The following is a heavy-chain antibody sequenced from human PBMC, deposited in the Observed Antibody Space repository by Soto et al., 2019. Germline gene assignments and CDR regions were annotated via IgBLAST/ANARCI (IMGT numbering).Heavy chain of an antibody. Sequence: VQLVQSGAEVKRPGSSVKVACKASGSTCTMCVISWVRPAPGQGLEWMGWIATFNGTPTYSQTFQDRLTMTTDTSTNTAYMELRSLRSDDTAVYFCARRSDDGEYLGQGSQSTV. CDR2: IATFNGTP. J-gene: IGHJ4*02. V-gene: IGHV1-18*01. CDR3: ARRSDDGEY. D-gene: IGHD2-21*01. CDR1: GSTCTMCV.